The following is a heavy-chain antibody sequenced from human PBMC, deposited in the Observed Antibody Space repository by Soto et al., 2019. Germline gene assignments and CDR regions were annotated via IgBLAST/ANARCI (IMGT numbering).Heavy chain of an antibody. Sequence: GGSLRLSCAASGFTFSSYAMSWVRQAPGKGLEWVSAISGSGGSTYYADSVKGRFTISRDNSKNTLDLQMNSLRAEDTAVYYCAKGLQWLEASYYFDYWGQGTLVTVSS. J-gene: IGHJ4*02. CDR3: AKGLQWLEASYYFDY. CDR2: ISGSGGST. CDR1: GFTFSSYA. D-gene: IGHD6-19*01. V-gene: IGHV3-23*01.